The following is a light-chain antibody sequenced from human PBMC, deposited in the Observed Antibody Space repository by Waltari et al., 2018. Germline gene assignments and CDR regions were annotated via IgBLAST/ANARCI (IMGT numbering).Light chain of an antibody. J-gene: IGKJ4*01. CDR1: QNIDNN. V-gene: IGKV3-15*01. Sequence: EVVMTQSPAALSVSPGERVTLPCKASQNIDNNLARYQQKPGQSPRLLIYGASTRATGVPARFSGSGSGTEFTLTISSLQSEDCAVFYCQQYNRWPPLTFGGGTKVEIK. CDR2: GAS. CDR3: QQYNRWPPLT.